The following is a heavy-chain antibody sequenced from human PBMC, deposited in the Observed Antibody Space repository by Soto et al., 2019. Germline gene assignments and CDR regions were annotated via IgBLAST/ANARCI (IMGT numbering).Heavy chain of an antibody. CDR2: INHSGST. CDR3: ARNVYSSSWYWFDP. D-gene: IGHD6-13*01. Sequence: PSETLSLTCAVYGGSFSGYYWSWIRQPPGKGLEWIGEINHSGSTNYNPSLKSRVTISVDTSKNQFSLKLSSVTAADTAVYYCARNVYSSSWYWFDPWGQGTLVTVSS. CDR1: GGSFSGYY. V-gene: IGHV4-34*01. J-gene: IGHJ5*02.